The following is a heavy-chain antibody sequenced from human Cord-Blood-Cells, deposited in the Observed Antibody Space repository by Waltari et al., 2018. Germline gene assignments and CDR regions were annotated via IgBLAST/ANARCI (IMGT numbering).Heavy chain of an antibody. V-gene: IGHV1-2*02. CDR1: GYTFTGYY. CDR3: ASTGGSSRYYYGMDV. J-gene: IGHJ6*02. D-gene: IGHD3-16*01. CDR2: ITPHSGGT. Sequence: QVQLVQSGAEVKKPGASVKVSCKASGYTFTGYYMHWVRQAPGQGLEWMGWITPHSGGTNYAQNVQGRVTMTRETSISTAYMELSRLGSDDTAVYYCASTGGSSRYYYGMDVWGQGTTVTVSS.